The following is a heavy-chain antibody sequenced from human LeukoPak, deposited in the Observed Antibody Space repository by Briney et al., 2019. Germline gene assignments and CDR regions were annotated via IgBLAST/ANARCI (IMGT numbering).Heavy chain of an antibody. CDR3: AKDWSLGYGCLDY. CDR1: GFTFSKFG. D-gene: IGHD5-12*01. Sequence: PGGSLRLFCAASGFTFSKFGMHWVRQTPGKGLEWVALVWNDGSKNYYADSVKGRFTISRDNSKDTLYLLLNSLRAEDTAVYYCAKDWSLGYGCLDYWGQGTLVTVSS. J-gene: IGHJ4*02. V-gene: IGHV3-33*06. CDR2: VWNDGSKN.